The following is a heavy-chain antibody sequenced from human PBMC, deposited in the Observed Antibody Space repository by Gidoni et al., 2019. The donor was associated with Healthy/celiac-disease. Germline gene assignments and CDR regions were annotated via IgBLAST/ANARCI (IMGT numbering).Heavy chain of an antibody. D-gene: IGHD6-13*01. J-gene: IGHJ1*01. CDR1: GYTFPSYG. CDR3: ARYSSSWDNPEKYFQH. CDR2: ISAYNGNT. Sequence: QVQLVQSGAEVKKPGASVKISCKASGYTFPSYGISWVRQAPGQGLEWMGWISAYNGNTNYAQKLQGRVTMTTDTSTSTAYMELRSLRSDDTAVYYCARYSSSWDNPEKYFQHWGQGTLVTVSS. V-gene: IGHV1-18*01.